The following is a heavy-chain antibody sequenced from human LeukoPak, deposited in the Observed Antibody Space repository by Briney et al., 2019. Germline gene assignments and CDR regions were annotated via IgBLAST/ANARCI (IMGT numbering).Heavy chain of an antibody. CDR3: ARRPHRYSSGWWAFDY. J-gene: IGHJ4*02. CDR1: GGSFSGYY. CDR2: INHSGST. V-gene: IGHV4-34*01. D-gene: IGHD6-19*01. Sequence: SETLSLTCAVYGGSFSGYYWSWIRQPPGKGLEWIGEINHSGSTNYNPSLKSRVTISVDTSKNQFSLKLSSVTAADTAVYYCARRPHRYSSGWWAFDYWGQGTLVTVSS.